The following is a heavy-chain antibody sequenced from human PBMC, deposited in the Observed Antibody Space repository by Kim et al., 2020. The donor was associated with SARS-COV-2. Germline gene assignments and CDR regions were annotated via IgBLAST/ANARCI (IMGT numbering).Heavy chain of an antibody. CDR3: AKTARVVVKCYFDL. V-gene: IGHV3-23*01. D-gene: IGHD3-22*01. J-gene: IGHJ2*01. Sequence: ADSVKGRFTISRDNSKNTLYLQMNSVRAEDTAVYYCAKTARVVVKCYFDLWGRGTLVTVSS.